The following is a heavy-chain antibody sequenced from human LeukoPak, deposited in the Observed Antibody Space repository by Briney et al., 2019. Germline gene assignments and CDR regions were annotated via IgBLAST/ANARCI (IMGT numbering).Heavy chain of an antibody. Sequence: PGGSLRLSCAASGFTFSSHWMHWVRQAPGKGLVWVSRINSDGRNINYADSVKGRFTISRDNAKNTLYLQMSSLRADDTAIYYCARGLTYYDRLTGHYLGNWFDPWGQGTLVTVSS. V-gene: IGHV3-74*01. CDR1: GFTFSSHW. CDR2: INSDGRNI. CDR3: ARGLTYYDRLTGHYLGNWFDP. D-gene: IGHD3-9*01. J-gene: IGHJ5*02.